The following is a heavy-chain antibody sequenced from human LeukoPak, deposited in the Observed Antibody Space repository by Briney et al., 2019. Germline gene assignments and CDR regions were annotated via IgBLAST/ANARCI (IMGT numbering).Heavy chain of an antibody. D-gene: IGHD6-13*01. CDR2: ISAYNGNT. CDR1: GYSFTAFY. CDR3: ARDQSLVAYSSTWFDY. J-gene: IGHJ4*02. Sequence: GASVKVSCKTSGYSFTAFYIHWVRQAPGQGLEWMGWISAYNGNTDYAQNLQGRVTMTTDTLTSTAYMELRSLRSDDTAVYYCARDQSLVAYSSTWFDYWGQGTPVTVSS. V-gene: IGHV1-18*04.